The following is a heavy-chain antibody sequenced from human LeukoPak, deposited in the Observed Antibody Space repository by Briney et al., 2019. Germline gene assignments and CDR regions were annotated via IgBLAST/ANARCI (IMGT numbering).Heavy chain of an antibody. D-gene: IGHD3-10*01. Sequence: SETLSLTCTVSGGSVSSGSYYWSWIRQPPGKGLEWIGYIYYSGSTNYNPSLKSRVTISVDTSKNQFSLKLSSVTAADTAVYYCAGGEITMVRGVIHYGMDVWGKGTTVTVSS. J-gene: IGHJ6*04. V-gene: IGHV4-61*01. CDR3: AGGEITMVRGVIHYGMDV. CDR2: IYYSGST. CDR1: GGSVSSGSYY.